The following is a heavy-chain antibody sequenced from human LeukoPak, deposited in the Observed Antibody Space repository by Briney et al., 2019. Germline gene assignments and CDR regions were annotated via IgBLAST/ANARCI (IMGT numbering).Heavy chain of an antibody. CDR2: IYYSGST. V-gene: IGHV4-4*02. D-gene: IGHD4-23*01. CDR3: ARDYGQVNSFQY. Sequence: SGTLSLTCAVSGGSINNNNWWSWVRQPPGKGLEWIGEIYYSGSTNYNPSLQSRVTISVAKSKNQLSLKLSSVTAADTAVYYCARDYGQVNSFQYWGQGALVTVSS. J-gene: IGHJ1*01. CDR1: GGSINNNNW.